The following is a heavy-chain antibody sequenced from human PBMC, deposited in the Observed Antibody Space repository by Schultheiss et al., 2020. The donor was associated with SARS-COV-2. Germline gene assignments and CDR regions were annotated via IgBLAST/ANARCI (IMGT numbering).Heavy chain of an antibody. CDR3: TTVGWELPGCDY. J-gene: IGHJ4*02. V-gene: IGHV4-59*12. CDR1: GGSISSYY. D-gene: IGHD1-26*01. CDR2: IYYSGST. Sequence: SQTLSLTCTVSGGSISSYYWSWIRQPPGKGLEWIGYIYYSGSTYYNPSLKSRVTMSVDTSKNQFSLKLSSVTAADTAMYYCTTVGWELPGCDYWGQGTLVTVSS.